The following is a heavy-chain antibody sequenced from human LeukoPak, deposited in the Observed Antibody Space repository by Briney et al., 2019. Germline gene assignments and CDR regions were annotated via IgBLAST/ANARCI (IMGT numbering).Heavy chain of an antibody. Sequence: PGGSLRLFCAASGFTFSTYAMSWVRQAPGKGLEWVSIISGSGDYTNYADSVKGRFTISRDNSKNTFYVQMNSLRAEDTAVYYCAKGNRSGSENWGQGTLVTVSS. CDR1: GFTFSTYA. J-gene: IGHJ4*02. CDR2: ISGSGDYT. D-gene: IGHD1-1*01. V-gene: IGHV3-23*01. CDR3: AKGNRSGSEN.